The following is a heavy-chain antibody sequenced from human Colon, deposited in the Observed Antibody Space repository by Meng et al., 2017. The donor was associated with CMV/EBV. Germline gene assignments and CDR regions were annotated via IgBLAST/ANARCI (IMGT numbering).Heavy chain of an antibody. J-gene: IGHJ4*02. Sequence: QLQESGPGLLKPSEILSLTCSVSGGSISNYYWNWIRQPAGKGLQWIGRIYATGTTNYNPSVKSRVTMSVDTSNNQFSLKLTSVTAADTAVYYCAREAAGRPLYYFDYWGPGILVTVSS. CDR3: AREAAGRPLYYFDY. D-gene: IGHD6-6*01. V-gene: IGHV4-4*07. CDR2: IYATGTT. CDR1: GGSISNYY.